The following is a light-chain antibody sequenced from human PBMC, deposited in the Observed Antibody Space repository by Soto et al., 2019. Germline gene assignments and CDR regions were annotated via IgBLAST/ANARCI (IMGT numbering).Light chain of an antibody. V-gene: IGKV1-33*01. CDR1: QDISNY. CDR3: QHLAS. CDR2: DTS. J-gene: IGKJ2*03. Sequence: DIQMTQSPSSLSASVGDRVTITCQAGQDISNYLNWYQQKPGQAPKLLIYDTSNLQTGVPSRFSGSGSGTYFTFTIASLRPEDIGTYYCQHLASFGQGNKLGIK.